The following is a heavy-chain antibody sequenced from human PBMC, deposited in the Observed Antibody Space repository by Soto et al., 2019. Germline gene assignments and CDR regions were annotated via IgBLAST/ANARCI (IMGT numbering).Heavy chain of an antibody. V-gene: IGHV6-1*01. D-gene: IGHD3-3*01. CDR3: ARRFTIFGVAETVMDV. CDR1: GDSVSSNSAA. CDR2: TYYRSKWYN. Sequence: TLSLTCAISGDSVSSNSAAWNWIRQSPSRGLEWLGRTYYRSKWYNDYAVSVKSRMTINPDTSKNQFSLKLSSVTAADTAVYYCARRFTIFGVAETVMDVWGKGTTVTVSS. J-gene: IGHJ6*03.